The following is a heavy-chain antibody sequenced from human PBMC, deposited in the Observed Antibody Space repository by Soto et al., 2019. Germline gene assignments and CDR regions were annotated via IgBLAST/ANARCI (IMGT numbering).Heavy chain of an antibody. CDR1: EFSLSTISTSGVG. V-gene: IGHV2-5*01. CDR2: IYWNDEK. CDR3: AHTVQAWDPYFVY. J-gene: IGHJ4*02. Sequence: SGPTLVNPTQTLTLTCTFSEFSLSTISTSGVGVGWTSQPPGKALEWLALIYWNDEKRYSPSLKSRLTIAKDTSKNEVVLTMTNLDPVDTSTYYCAHTVQAWDPYFVYWGQGTLVTVSS. D-gene: IGHD1-26*01.